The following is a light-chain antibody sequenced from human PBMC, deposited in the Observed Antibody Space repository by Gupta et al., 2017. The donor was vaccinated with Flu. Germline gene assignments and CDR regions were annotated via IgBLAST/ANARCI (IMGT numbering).Light chain of an antibody. Sequence: QLVLTQSSSASASLGASVKLTCTLSSGHSSYAIAWHQQQPGKGPRYLMRLNVDGSHTKGDGIPDRFSGSSSGDERHLTISSLQSEDEADYYCQTWGTPWVFGGGTKLTVL. J-gene: IGLJ3*02. V-gene: IGLV4-69*01. CDR1: SGHSSYA. CDR2: LNVDGSH. CDR3: QTWGTPWV.